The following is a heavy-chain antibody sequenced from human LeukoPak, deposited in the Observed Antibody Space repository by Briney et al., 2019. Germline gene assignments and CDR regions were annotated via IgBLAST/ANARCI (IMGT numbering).Heavy chain of an antibody. J-gene: IGHJ4*02. CDR2: IYTSGST. D-gene: IGHD6-6*01. Sequence: SETLSLTCTVSGGSISSGSYYWSWIRQPAGKGLEWIGRIYTSGSTNYNPSLKSRVTISVDTSKNQFSPKLSSVTAADTAVYYCARVSSSFWGIDYWGQGALVTVSS. CDR1: GGSISSGSYY. V-gene: IGHV4-61*02. CDR3: ARVSSSFWGIDY.